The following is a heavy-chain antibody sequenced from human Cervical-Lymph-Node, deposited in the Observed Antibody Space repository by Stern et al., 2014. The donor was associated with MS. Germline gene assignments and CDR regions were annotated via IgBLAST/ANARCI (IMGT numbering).Heavy chain of an antibody. D-gene: IGHD1-26*01. J-gene: IGHJ6*02. V-gene: IGHV1-2*02. Sequence: VQLVESGAEVKKPGATVKVSCKASGYTFSGHSIHWVRQAPGQGLEWVGLIKPDSGTTDDEHNFEGRCTIHRENSISTDYMELSRLRSDDTAQYYCARGGKTDYYYGMDVWGQGTTVTVSS. CDR2: IKPDSGTT. CDR1: GYTFSGHS. CDR3: ARGGKTDYYYGMDV.